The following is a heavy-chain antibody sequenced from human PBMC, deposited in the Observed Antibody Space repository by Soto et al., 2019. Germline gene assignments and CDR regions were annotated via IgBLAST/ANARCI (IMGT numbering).Heavy chain of an antibody. CDR2: MNPNSGNT. D-gene: IGHD3-3*01. V-gene: IGHV1-8*01. Sequence: ASVKVSCKASGYTFTSYDINWVRQATGQGLERMGWMNPNSGNTGYAQKFQGRVTMTRNTSISTAYMELSSLRSEDTAVYYCARVTRYYDFWSGYYYYYMDVWGKGTTVTVSS. CDR1: GYTFTSYD. CDR3: ARVTRYYDFWSGYYYYYMDV. J-gene: IGHJ6*03.